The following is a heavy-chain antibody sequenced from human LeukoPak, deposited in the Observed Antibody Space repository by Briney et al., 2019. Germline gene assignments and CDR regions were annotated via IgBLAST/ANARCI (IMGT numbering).Heavy chain of an antibody. CDR3: NLAASYQMPLL. CDR2: IHYNGNT. CDR1: GDSISSYY. Sequence: ASETLSLTCSVSGDSISSYYWTWIRQTPGKGLEWIAYIHYNGNTKSNPSLKSRVTISVDTSKNQFSLKLSSVTAADTAVYYCNLAASYQMPLLWGQGTLVTVSS. D-gene: IGHD6-13*01. J-gene: IGHJ4*02. V-gene: IGHV4-59*12.